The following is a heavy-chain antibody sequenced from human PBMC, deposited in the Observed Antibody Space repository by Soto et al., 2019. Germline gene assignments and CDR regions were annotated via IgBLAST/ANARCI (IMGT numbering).Heavy chain of an antibody. CDR3: ATAGVTVGAYFYFDY. Sequence: ASVKVSCKVSGYTLTELSMHWVRQAPGKGLEWMGGFDPEDGETIYAQKLQGRVTMTEDTSTDTAYMELSSLRSEDTAVYYCATAGVTVGAYFYFDYWGQGTLVTVSS. CDR2: FDPEDGET. V-gene: IGHV1-24*01. CDR1: GYTLTELS. J-gene: IGHJ4*02. D-gene: IGHD1-26*01.